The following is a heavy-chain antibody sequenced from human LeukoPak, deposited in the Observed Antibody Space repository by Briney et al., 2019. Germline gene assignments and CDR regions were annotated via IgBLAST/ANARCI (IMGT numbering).Heavy chain of an antibody. CDR3: ARDPYGDYGDCFDY. CDR1: GFTFSSYA. CDR2: ISYDGSNK. Sequence: PGRSLRLSCAASGFTFSSYAMHWVRQAPGKGLEWVAVISYDGSNKYYADSVKGRFTISRDNSKNTLYLQMNSLRAEDTAVYYCARDPYGDYGDCFDYWGQGTLVTVSS. V-gene: IGHV3-30*04. D-gene: IGHD4-17*01. J-gene: IGHJ4*02.